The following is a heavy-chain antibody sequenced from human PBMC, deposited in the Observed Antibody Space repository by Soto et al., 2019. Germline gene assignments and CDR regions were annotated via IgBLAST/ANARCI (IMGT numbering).Heavy chain of an antibody. CDR1: GYTFTGYY. J-gene: IGHJ3*02. D-gene: IGHD3-22*01. V-gene: IGHV1-2*04. CDR3: ARDHYDSSGYIAFDI. Sequence: ASVKVSCKASGYTFTGYYMHWVRQAPGQGLEWMGWINPNSGGTNCAQKFQGWVTMTRDTSISTAYMELSRLRSDDTAVYYCARDHYDSSGYIAFDIWGQGTMVTVSS. CDR2: INPNSGGT.